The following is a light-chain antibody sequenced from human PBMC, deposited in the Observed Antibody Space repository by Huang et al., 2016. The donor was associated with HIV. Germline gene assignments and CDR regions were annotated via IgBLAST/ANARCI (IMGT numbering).Light chain of an antibody. V-gene: IGKV1-8*01. Sequence: IRMTQSPSSLSASTGDRVTITCRANQDINNFLAWYQQRPGSVPKLLIYAASTLQSGVPSRFSGNGSGTVFTLTIGCLHSEDVATYYCQQYDIHPLTFGPGTRVDIK. CDR2: AAS. CDR1: QDINNF. CDR3: QQYDIHPLT. J-gene: IGKJ3*01.